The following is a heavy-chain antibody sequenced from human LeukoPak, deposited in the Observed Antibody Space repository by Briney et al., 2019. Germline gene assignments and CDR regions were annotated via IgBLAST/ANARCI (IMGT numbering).Heavy chain of an antibody. V-gene: IGHV3-30-3*01. J-gene: IGHJ4*02. CDR2: ISYDGSNE. CDR3: ARDLKDPFQYYFDY. Sequence: PGGSLRLSCAASGFTFSGYAMHWVRQAPGKGLEWVAVISYDGSNEYYADSVKGRFTISRDNSKNTLYLQMNSLRAEDTAVYYCARDLKDPFQYYFDYWGQGTLVNVSS. CDR1: GFTFSGYA.